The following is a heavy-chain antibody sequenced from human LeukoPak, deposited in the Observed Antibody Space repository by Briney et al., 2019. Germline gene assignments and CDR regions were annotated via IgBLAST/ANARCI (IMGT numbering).Heavy chain of an antibody. CDR2: ISESGSAI. CDR3: ARDQYNYGYVSWFDP. J-gene: IGHJ5*02. CDR1: GFTFSSYE. Sequence: GGSLRLSCAASGFTFSSYEMNWVRLAPGKGLEWVSYISESGSAIYYADSMKGRFTISRDNAKNSLYLQMNSLGAEDTAVYYCARDQYNYGYVSWFDPWGQGTLVTVSS. D-gene: IGHD5-18*01. V-gene: IGHV3-48*03.